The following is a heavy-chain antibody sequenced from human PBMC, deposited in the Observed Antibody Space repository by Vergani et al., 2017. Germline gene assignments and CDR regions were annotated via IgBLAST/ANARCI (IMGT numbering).Heavy chain of an antibody. CDR1: GASINNDFYY. Sequence: QVQLQESGPGLVKPSQTLSLTCTVSGASINNDFYYWHWIRHPAGKGLVWIGRIYVSGVTDYNSSLQSRVSMSVETSKKQFSLTLTAVTAADTAVYYCARDNKQLRPRAFYLSGRGRMVAVSS. J-gene: IGHJ3*01. CDR3: ARDNKQLRPRAFYL. D-gene: IGHD4-23*01. CDR2: IYVSGVT. V-gene: IGHV4-61*02.